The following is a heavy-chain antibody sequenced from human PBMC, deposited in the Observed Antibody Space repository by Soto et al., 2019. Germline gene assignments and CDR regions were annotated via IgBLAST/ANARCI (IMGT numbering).Heavy chain of an antibody. V-gene: IGHV4-39*01. CDR3: ARLRWVRGERIDY. CDR2: IYYSGST. CDR1: GGSISSSSYY. D-gene: IGHD3-10*01. J-gene: IGHJ4*02. Sequence: PSETLSLTCTVSGGSISSSSYYWGWIRQPPGKGLEWIGSIYYSGSTYYNPSLKSRVTISVDTSKNQFSLKLSSVTAADTAVYYCARLRWVRGERIDYWGQGTLVTVSS.